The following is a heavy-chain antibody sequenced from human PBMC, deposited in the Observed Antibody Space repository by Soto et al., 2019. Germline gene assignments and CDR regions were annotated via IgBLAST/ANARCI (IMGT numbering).Heavy chain of an antibody. CDR1: GGSFKSGSYS. Sequence: SGTLSLTCTVSGGSFKSGSYSWSWIRQPPGKGLEWIGYVYHTGRTSYNPSLKSRVSISMETSKNQFSLNLDSVTAADTAVYFCARDFAYFDSWGKGTLVTVSS. J-gene: IGHJ4*02. D-gene: IGHD3-3*01. V-gene: IGHV4-61*01. CDR2: VYHTGRT. CDR3: ARDFAYFDS.